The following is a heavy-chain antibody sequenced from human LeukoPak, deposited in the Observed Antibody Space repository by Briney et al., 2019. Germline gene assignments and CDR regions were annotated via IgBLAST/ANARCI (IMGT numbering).Heavy chain of an antibody. D-gene: IGHD3-3*01. CDR3: ARDRAWNYFDY. J-gene: IGHJ4*02. CDR2: INHNGNVN. V-gene: IGHV3-7*01. Sequence: GGSLRLSCAASEFTFSSYWMNWARQAPGKGLEWVASINHNGNVNYYVDSVKGRFTISRDNAKNSLYLQMDSLRAEDTAVYYCARDRAWNYFDYWGQGTLVTVSS. CDR1: EFTFSSYW.